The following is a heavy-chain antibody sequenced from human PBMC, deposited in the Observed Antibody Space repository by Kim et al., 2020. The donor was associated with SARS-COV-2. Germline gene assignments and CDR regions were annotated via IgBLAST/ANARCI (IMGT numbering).Heavy chain of an antibody. J-gene: IGHJ2*01. CDR2: ISYYGTVQ. D-gene: IGHD4-4*01. Sequence: GGSLRLSCTASGFAFRDFGMHWVRQAPGKGLEWVALISYYGTVQYYTDSVEGRFTVSRDNSNDTLFLQMSSLRPEDTAVYFCVKHDTVGYSQMSPPYGGR. CDR3: VKHDTVGYSQMSPPY. V-gene: IGHV3-30*18. CDR1: GFAFRDFG.